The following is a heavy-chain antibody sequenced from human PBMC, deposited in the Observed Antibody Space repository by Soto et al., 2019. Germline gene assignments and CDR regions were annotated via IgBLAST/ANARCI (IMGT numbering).Heavy chain of an antibody. J-gene: IGHJ6*02. D-gene: IGHD6-13*01. CDR3: EREEEQQLVMELYYYNGMDV. Sequence: QVQLVQSGAEVQKPGSSVKVSCKASGVTFSSYAISWVRQAPGQGLEWMGGIIHIFGTANYAQKFQCRVTITADETTSTAYMELSSLRSEDPAVYYCEREEEQQLVMELYYYNGMDVWDQGTTVTVS. V-gene: IGHV1-69*01. CDR2: IIHIFGTA. CDR1: GVTFSSYA.